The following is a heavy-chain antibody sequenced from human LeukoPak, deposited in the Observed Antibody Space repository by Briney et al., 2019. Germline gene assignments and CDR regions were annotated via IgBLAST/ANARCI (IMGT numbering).Heavy chain of an antibody. J-gene: IGHJ3*02. Sequence: PGGSLRLSCAASGFTLSDYYMGWIRQAPGKGLEWVSYITSSGSTIYYADSVKGRFTISRDNAKNSLYLQMNSLRAEDTAVYYCARGARYSGYDHDAFDIWGQGTMVTASS. CDR1: GFTLSDYY. D-gene: IGHD5-12*01. CDR2: ITSSGSTI. CDR3: ARGARYSGYDHDAFDI. V-gene: IGHV3-11*01.